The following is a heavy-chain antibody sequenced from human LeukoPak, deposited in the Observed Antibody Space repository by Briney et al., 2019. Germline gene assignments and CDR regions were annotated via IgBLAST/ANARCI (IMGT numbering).Heavy chain of an antibody. CDR1: GYTLTELS. J-gene: IGHJ4*02. Sequence: ASVKVPCKVSGYTLTELSMHWVRQAPGKGLEWMGGFDPEDGETIYAQKFQGRVTMTEDTSTDTAYMELSSLRSDDTAVYYCAREPLLYDYGDYTTQYWGQGTLVTVSS. CDR3: AREPLLYDYGDYTTQY. V-gene: IGHV1-24*01. CDR2: FDPEDGET. D-gene: IGHD4-17*01.